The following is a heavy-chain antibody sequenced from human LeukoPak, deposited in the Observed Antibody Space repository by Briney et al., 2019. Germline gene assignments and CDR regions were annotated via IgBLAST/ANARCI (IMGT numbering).Heavy chain of an antibody. J-gene: IGHJ5*02. Sequence: GASVKVSCKASGYTFSTYYVHWVRQAPGQGLEWMGMIIPSDGFTSYAQKFQGRVTMTRDMSTSTVYMELSSLRSDDTAVYYCASSERLDPWGQGTLVTVSS. V-gene: IGHV1-46*01. CDR3: ASSERLDP. CDR1: GYTFSTYY. CDR2: IIPSDGFT.